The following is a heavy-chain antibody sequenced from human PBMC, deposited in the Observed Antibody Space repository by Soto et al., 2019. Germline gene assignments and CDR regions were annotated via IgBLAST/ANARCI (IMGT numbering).Heavy chain of an antibody. CDR2: MSYDGSNK. CDR3: ARDKSPYSSGWHNRHFDY. J-gene: IGHJ4*02. D-gene: IGHD6-19*01. V-gene: IGHV3-30-3*01. Sequence: QVQLVESGGGVAQPGRSLRLSCAASGFTFSSYAMHWVRQAPGKGLEWVAVMSYDGSNKYYADSVKGRFTISRDNSKNPLYLQMNSLRAEDTAVYYCARDKSPYSSGWHNRHFDYWGQGTLVTVSS. CDR1: GFTFSSYA.